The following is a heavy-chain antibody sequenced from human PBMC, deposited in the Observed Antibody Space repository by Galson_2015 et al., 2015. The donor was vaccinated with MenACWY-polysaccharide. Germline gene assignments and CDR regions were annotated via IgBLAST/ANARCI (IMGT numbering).Heavy chain of an antibody. CDR2: IKYDGSIT. CDR3: SRPLDSGTYALGY. Sequence: SLRLSCAASGFTFRNYWMHWVRHSPGTGVEWVSIIKYDGSITGCADSVKGRFTIARDNAKNTLYLQMDSLTAEDTAVYYCSRPLDSGTYALGYWGQGTLVTVSS. CDR1: GFTFRNYW. D-gene: IGHD3-10*01. J-gene: IGHJ4*02. V-gene: IGHV3-74*01.